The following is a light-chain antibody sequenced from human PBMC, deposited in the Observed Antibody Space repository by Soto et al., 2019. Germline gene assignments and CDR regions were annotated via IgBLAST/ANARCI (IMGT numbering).Light chain of an antibody. CDR1: QSVSSY. J-gene: IGKJ4*01. V-gene: IGKV3-11*01. CDR3: QQRSNWPLT. Sequence: EIVLTQSPATLSLSPGERATLSCRASQSVSSYLAWDQQKPGQAPRLLIHDASNRATGIPARFSGSGSGTDFTLPISSLEPEDFAVYYCQQRSNWPLTFGGGTKVEIK. CDR2: DAS.